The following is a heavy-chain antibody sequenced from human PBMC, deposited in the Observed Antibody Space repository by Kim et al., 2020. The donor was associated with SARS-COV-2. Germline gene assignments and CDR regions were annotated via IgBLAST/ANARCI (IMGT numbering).Heavy chain of an antibody. V-gene: IGHV4-59*13. CDR3: ARESEEWLANWFDP. CDR1: GGSISSYY. D-gene: IGHD6-19*01. CDR2: IYYSGST. J-gene: IGHJ5*02. Sequence: SETLSLTCTVSGGSISSYYWSWIRQPPGKGLEWIGYIYYSGSTNYNPSLKSRVTISVDTSKNQFSLKLSSVTAADTAVYYCARESEEWLANWFDPWGQGTLVTVSS.